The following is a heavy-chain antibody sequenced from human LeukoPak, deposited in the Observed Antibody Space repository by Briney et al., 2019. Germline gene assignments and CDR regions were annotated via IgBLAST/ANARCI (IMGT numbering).Heavy chain of an antibody. CDR2: IIPIFGTA. V-gene: IGHV1-69*05. CDR1: GGTFTIYA. D-gene: IGHD4-11*01. Sequence: GSSVTLSFTASGGTFTIYAISWVRQAPGQGNGWMGGIIPIFGTANYAQKFQGRVTITTDESTSTAYMELSSLRSEDTAVYYCARDRRMTTVTTYDYYMDVWGKGTTVTVSS. J-gene: IGHJ6*03. CDR3: ARDRRMTTVTTYDYYMDV.